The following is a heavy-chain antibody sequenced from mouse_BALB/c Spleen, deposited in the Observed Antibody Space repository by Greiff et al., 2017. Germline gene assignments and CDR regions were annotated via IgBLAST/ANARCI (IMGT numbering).Heavy chain of an antibody. CDR1: GFTFSNYW. D-gene: IGHD1-1*01. J-gene: IGHJ3*01. V-gene: IGHV6-6*02. CDR3: TRPGLLRGFAY. CDR2: IRLKSNNYAT. Sequence: DVQLVESGGGLVQPGGSMKLSCVASGFTFSNYWMNWVRQSPEKGLEWVAEIRLKSNNYATHYAESVKGRFTISRDDSKSSVYLQMNNLRAEDTGIYYCTRPGLLRGFAYWGQGTLVTVSA.